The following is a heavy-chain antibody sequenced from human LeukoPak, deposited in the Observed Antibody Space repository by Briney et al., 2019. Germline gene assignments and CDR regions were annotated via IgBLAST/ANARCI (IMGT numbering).Heavy chain of an antibody. CDR3: ARSVVTPSSWFDP. V-gene: IGHV3-30*03. D-gene: IGHD4-23*01. J-gene: IGHJ5*02. CDR1: GSTFSNYG. Sequence: GGSLRLSCVASGSTFSNYGIHWVRQAPGKGLEWVASISWDGRNKRYADSVTGRFTISRDNSQNTLYLQMNSLRGEDTAIYYCARSVVTPSSWFDPWGQGTLVTVSS. CDR2: ISWDGRNK.